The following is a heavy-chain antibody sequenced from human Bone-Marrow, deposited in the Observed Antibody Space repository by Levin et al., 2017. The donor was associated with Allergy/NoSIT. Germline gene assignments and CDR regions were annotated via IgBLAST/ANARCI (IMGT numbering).Heavy chain of an antibody. CDR3: ARRNYDFWYGMDV. Sequence: GGSLRLSCAASGFTFNTYEMNWVRQAPGKGLDWVSYISSGGTIYYADSVKGRFTISRDNAKNSLYLQMNSLRAEDTAVYYCARRNYDFWYGMDVWGQGTTVTVSS. J-gene: IGHJ6*02. CDR2: ISSGGTI. CDR1: GFTFNTYE. V-gene: IGHV3-48*03. D-gene: IGHD3-3*01.